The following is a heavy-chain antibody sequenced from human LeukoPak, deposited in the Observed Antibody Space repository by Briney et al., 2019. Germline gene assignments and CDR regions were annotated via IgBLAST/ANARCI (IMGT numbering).Heavy chain of an antibody. V-gene: IGHV1-46*01. J-gene: IGHJ6*02. Sequence: ASVKVSCKASGYTFTSYYMHWVRQAPGQGLEWMGIINPSGGSTSYAQKFQGRVTMTRDTSTSTVYMELSSLRSEDTAVYYCATDCSSTSCYVESYYYYGMDVWGQGTTVTVSS. CDR2: INPSGGST. D-gene: IGHD2-2*01. CDR1: GYTFTSYY. CDR3: ATDCSSTSCYVESYYYYGMDV.